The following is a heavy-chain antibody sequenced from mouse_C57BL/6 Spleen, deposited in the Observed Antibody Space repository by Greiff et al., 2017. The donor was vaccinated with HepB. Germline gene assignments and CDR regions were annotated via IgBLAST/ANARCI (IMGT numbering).Heavy chain of an antibody. Sequence: EVQLQQSGPELVKPGASVKISCKASGYTFTDYYMNWVKQSHGKSLEWIGDINPNNGGTSYNQKFKGKATLTVDKSSSTAYMELRSLTSEDSAVYYCAIRGEVTTEFAYWGQGTLVTVSA. CDR1: GYTFTDYY. CDR3: AIRGEVTTEFAY. D-gene: IGHD2-2*01. J-gene: IGHJ3*01. CDR2: INPNNGGT. V-gene: IGHV1-26*01.